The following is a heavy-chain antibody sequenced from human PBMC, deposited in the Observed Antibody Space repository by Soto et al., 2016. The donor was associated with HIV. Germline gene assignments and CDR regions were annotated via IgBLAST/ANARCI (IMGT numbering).Heavy chain of an antibody. CDR2: IWCDGSNK. Sequence: VQLVESGGGVVQPGRSLRLSCAASGFTFSRYGTHWVRQAPGKGLEWVAIIWCDGSNKYYADSVKGRFTISRDNSKNMVFLHMNSLRVEDTAVYYCARIEQVKGXFDIWGQGTMVTVSP. CDR1: GFTFSRYG. J-gene: IGHJ3*02. D-gene: IGHD3-22*01. V-gene: IGHV3-33*01. CDR3: ARIEQVKGXFDI.